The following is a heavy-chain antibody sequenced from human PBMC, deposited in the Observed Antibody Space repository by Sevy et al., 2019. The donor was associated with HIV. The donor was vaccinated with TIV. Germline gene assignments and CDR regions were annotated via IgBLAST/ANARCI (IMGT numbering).Heavy chain of an antibody. CDR3: AGETEPGTIH. J-gene: IGHJ4*02. D-gene: IGHD6-13*01. CDR2: IHYSGST. CDR1: GSSINSGGYY. V-gene: IGHV4-31*03. Sequence: SETLSLTCTVSGSSINSGGYYWNWIRHHPGKGLEWIGYIHYSGSTYYKTSLKSRITISLNTSKNQFSLKVTSVTAAGTAVYYCAGETEPGTIHWGQGALVTVSS.